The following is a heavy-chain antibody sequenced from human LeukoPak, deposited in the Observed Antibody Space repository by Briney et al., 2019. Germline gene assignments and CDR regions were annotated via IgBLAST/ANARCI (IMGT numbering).Heavy chain of an antibody. CDR2: FSGSGGST. V-gene: IGHV3-23*01. J-gene: IGHJ4*02. CDR1: GFTFSSYA. Sequence: GGSLRLSCAASGFTFSSYAMSWVRQAPGKGLEWVSAFSGSGGSTYYADSVKGRLTISRDNSKNTLYLQMNSLRAEDTAVYFCAKASSTSCYKQLDNWGQGTLVTVSS. CDR3: AKASSTSCYKQLDN. D-gene: IGHD2-2*02.